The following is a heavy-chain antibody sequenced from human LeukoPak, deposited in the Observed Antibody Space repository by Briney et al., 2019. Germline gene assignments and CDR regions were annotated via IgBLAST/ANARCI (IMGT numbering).Heavy chain of an antibody. Sequence: PSETLSLTCTVSGGFISGNNNYWGWVRQPPGKGLEWIGSIYYSGTAYYNPSLKSRVTISVDTSKSQLSLRLSSVTAADTAVYYCARHVGTGSYFDDWGQGTLVTVSS. CDR3: ARHVGTGSYFDD. J-gene: IGHJ4*02. D-gene: IGHD7-27*01. CDR2: IYYSGTA. CDR1: GGFISGNNNY. V-gene: IGHV4-39*01.